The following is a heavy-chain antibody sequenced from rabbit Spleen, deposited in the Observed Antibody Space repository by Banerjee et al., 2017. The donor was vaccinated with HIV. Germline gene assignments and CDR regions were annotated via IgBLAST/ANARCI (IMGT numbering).Heavy chain of an antibody. CDR1: GFSFSSSYY. Sequence: QSLEESGGGLVQPEGSLTLTCTASGFSFSSSYYMCWVRQAPGKGLEWIACIATSSSFFTYYASWAKGRFTCSKASSTTVTLQMTSLTAADTATYFCARDTGTSFSTYGMDLWGQGPLVTVS. J-gene: IGHJ3*01. CDR2: IATSSSFFT. D-gene: IGHD8-1*01. CDR3: ARDTGTSFSTYGMDL. V-gene: IGHV1S40*01.